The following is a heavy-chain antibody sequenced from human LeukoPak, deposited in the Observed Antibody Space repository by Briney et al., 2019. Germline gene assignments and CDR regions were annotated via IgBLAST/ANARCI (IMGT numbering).Heavy chain of an antibody. D-gene: IGHD3-22*01. CDR1: GFIVSNKY. CDR3: ARGLFLSGYLDAFDI. V-gene: IGHV3-53*01. CDR2: IYSGGRT. Sequence: GGSLRLSCAASGFIVSNKYMTWVRQAPGKGLEWVSLIYSGGRTYYADSVKGRCTISRDNSKNTLYLQMNSLRVEDTAVYYCARGLFLSGYLDAFDIWGQGTVVTVSS. J-gene: IGHJ3*02.